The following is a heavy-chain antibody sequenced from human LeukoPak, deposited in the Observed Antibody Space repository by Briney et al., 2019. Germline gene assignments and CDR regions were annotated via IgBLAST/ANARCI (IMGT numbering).Heavy chain of an antibody. CDR3: ARSLLVPAFDI. D-gene: IGHD6-6*01. CDR2: IYYSGST. CDR1: GYSISSGYS. Sequence: SETLSLTCTVSGYSISSGYSWSWIRQPPGKGLEWIGYIYYSGSTYYNPSLKSRVTISVDTSKNQFSLKLSSVTAADTAVYYCARSLLVPAFDIWGQGTMVTVSS. J-gene: IGHJ3*02. V-gene: IGHV4-30-4*07.